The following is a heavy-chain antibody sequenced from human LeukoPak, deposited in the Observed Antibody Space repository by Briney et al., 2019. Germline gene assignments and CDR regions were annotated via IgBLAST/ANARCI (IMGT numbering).Heavy chain of an antibody. CDR1: GLTVSTNH. V-gene: IGHV3-53*01. CDR2: IYVVGST. D-gene: IGHD3-3*01. Sequence: GGSLRLSCAASGLTVSTNHISWVRQAPGKGLEWVSVIYVVGSTYYADSVKGRFTISRDIAKNTLYLQMNSLRAEDTGVYYCAKDHYWSIDYWGRGTLVTVSS. J-gene: IGHJ4*02. CDR3: AKDHYWSIDY.